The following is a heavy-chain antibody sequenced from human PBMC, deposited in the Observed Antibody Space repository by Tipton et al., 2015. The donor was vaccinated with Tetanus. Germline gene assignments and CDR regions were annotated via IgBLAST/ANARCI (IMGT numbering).Heavy chain of an antibody. CDR3: AKSSSSWYWFDP. D-gene: IGHD6-13*01. J-gene: IGHJ5*02. CDR1: GFTFSNYN. V-gene: IGHV3-21*01. Sequence: SGFTFSNYNMNWVRQAPGKGLEWVSSISSSSTYMYYADSVKGRFTISRDNAKNSLYLQMNSLRAEDAAVYYCAKSSSSWYWFDPWGQGTLVTVSS. CDR2: ISSSSTYM.